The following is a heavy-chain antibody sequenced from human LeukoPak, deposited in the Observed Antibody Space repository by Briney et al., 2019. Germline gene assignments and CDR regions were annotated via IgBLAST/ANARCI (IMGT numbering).Heavy chain of an antibody. CDR2: IYPGDSDT. D-gene: IGHD2-15*01. CDR3: ARARYCSGGSCYAEY. Sequence: PGESLKISCKGSGYTFTTYWIGWVRQMPGKGLEWMGIIYPGDSDTRYSPSFQGQVTISADKSISTAYLQWSSLKASDTATYYCARARYCSGGSCYAEYWGQGTLVTVSS. J-gene: IGHJ4*02. CDR1: GYTFTTYW. V-gene: IGHV5-51*01.